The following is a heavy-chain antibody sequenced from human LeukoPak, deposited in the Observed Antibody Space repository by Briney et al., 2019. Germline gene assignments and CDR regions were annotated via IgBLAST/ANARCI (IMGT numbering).Heavy chain of an antibody. D-gene: IGHD3-22*01. CDR3: AKGSSGYFADL. Sequence: PGGSLRLSCAASGFTFGSHAMSWVRQAPGKGLEWVSAISGSGGSTYYADSVKGRFTISRDNSKNTLYLQMNSLRAEDTALYYCAKGSSGYFADLWGQGTLVTVSS. V-gene: IGHV3-23*01. CDR1: GFTFGSHA. CDR2: ISGSGGST. J-gene: IGHJ5*02.